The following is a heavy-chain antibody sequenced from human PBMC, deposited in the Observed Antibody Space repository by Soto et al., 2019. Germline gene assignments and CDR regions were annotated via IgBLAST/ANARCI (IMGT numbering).Heavy chain of an antibody. J-gene: IGHJ4*02. CDR1: GGSISSGNYY. D-gene: IGHD3-9*01. CDR3: ARTPLTGNKRDYYFDY. V-gene: IGHV4-30-4*01. Sequence: QVQLQESGPGLVKPSQTLSLTCTVSGGSISSGNYYRSWIRQPPGKGLEWIGHIYYSGSTYYNPSLKSRVTISADTSKNQLSLKLSSVTAADTAVYYCARTPLTGNKRDYYFDYWGQGTLVTVSS. CDR2: IYYSGST.